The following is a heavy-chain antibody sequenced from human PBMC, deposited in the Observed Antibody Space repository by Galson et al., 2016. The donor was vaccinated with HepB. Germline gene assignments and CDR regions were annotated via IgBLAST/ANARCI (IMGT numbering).Heavy chain of an antibody. J-gene: IGHJ3*01. CDR2: ISSSKTYI. CDR1: GFTFKTYT. D-gene: IGHD1-1*01. V-gene: IGHV3-21*01. Sequence: SLRLSCAASGFTFKTYTMNWVRQAPGKAPEWVSSISSSKTYIYYADPVRGRFTVSRDNAKDSLYLQMYSLRAEDTATYYCAREGSVVKPTDPVSAFDFWGQGTVVTVSS. CDR3: AREGSVVKPTDPVSAFDF.